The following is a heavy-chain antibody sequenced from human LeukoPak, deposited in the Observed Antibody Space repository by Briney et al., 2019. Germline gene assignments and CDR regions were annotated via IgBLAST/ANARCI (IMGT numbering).Heavy chain of an antibody. J-gene: IGHJ3*01. CDR1: GGSISSTSYY. CDR2: IYYSGST. D-gene: IGHD3-22*01. V-gene: IGHV4-39*01. CDR3: AKAGVRYFDSSGLYAFDF. Sequence: KPSETLSLTCAVSGGSISSTSYYWAWIRQPPGKGLAWIGTIYYSGSTYHNPSLKSRVTMSVDTSRNQFSLKLSSVDAADTAVYYCAKAGVRYFDSSGLYAFDFWGQGTTVTVSS.